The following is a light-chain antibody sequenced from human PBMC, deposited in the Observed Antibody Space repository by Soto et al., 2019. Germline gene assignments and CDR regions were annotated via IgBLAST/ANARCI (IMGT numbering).Light chain of an antibody. CDR3: QSYDSTLSGYVV. V-gene: IGLV1-40*01. J-gene: IGLJ2*01. CDR2: VNS. CDR1: SSNIGAGSD. Sequence: QSVLTQPPSVSGAPGQRVTISCTGSSSNIGAGSDVHWYQQLPGTAPNLLIYVNSNRPSGVPDRFSGSKSGTSASLAITGLQAEDEADYYCQSYDSTLSGYVVFGGGTKLTVL.